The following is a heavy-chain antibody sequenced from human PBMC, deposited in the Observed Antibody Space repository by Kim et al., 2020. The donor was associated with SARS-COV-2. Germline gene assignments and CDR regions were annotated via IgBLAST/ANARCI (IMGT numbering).Heavy chain of an antibody. D-gene: IGHD6-19*01. V-gene: IGHV1-69*01. J-gene: IGHJ4*02. CDR2: A. Sequence: ANYAQKFQGRVTITADESTSTAYMELSSLRSEYTAVYYCARDPDSSGWYLWGQGTLVTVSS. CDR3: ARDPDSSGWYL.